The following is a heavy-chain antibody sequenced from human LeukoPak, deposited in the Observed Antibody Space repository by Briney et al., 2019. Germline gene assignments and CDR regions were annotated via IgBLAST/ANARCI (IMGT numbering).Heavy chain of an antibody. D-gene: IGHD2-2*01. J-gene: IGHJ4*02. CDR2: IRYDGSNK. CDR3: ANHLACGSTSCPPFDY. Sequence: PGGSLRLSCAASGFTFSSYGMHWVRQAPGKGLEWVAFIRYDGSNKYYADSVKGRFTISRDNAKNSLYLQMNSLRADDTAVYYCANHLACGSTSCPPFDYWGQGTLVTVSP. CDR1: GFTFSSYG. V-gene: IGHV3-30*02.